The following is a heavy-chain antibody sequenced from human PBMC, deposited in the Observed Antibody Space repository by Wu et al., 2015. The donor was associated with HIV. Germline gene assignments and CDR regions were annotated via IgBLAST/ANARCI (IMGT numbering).Heavy chain of an antibody. CDR3: ARSQDVMWVITTKTHYYFDY. J-gene: IGHJ4*02. D-gene: IGHD3-22*01. Sequence: QVQLVQSGAEVKKPGSSVKVSCKASGGTFSSYAISWVRQAPGQGLEWMGGIIPIFGTANYAQKFQGRVTITADESTSTAYMELSSLRSEDTAVYYCARSQDVMWVITTKTHYYFDYWGQGTLVHRLL. CDR2: IIPIFGTA. V-gene: IGHV1-69*12. CDR1: GGTFSSYA.